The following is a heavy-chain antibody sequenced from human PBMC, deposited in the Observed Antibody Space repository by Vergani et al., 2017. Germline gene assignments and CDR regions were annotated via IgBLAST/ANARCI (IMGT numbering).Heavy chain of an antibody. CDR2: IIPIFGTA. CDR3: ARDSHGYYGSGSGDFDL. J-gene: IGHJ2*01. D-gene: IGHD3-10*01. V-gene: IGHV1-69*01. Sequence: QVQLVQSGAEVKKPGSSVKVSCKASGGTFSSYAISWVRQAPGQGLEWMGGIIPIFGTANYAQKFQGRVTITADESTSTAYMELSSLRSEDTAVYYCARDSHGYYGSGSGDFDLWGRGTLVTVSS. CDR1: GGTFSSYA.